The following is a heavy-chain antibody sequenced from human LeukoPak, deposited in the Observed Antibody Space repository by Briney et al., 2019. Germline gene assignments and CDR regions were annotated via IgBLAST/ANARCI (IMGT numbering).Heavy chain of an antibody. J-gene: IGHJ3*02. V-gene: IGHV1-2*02. CDR2: INPNSGGT. CDR3: ATVMAGLLADAFDI. D-gene: IGHD1-26*01. Sequence: EASVKVSCKASGYTFTGYYMHWVRQAPGQGLEWMGWINPNSGGTNYAQKFQGRVTMTRDTSISTAYMELSRLRSDDAAVYYCATVMAGLLADAFDIWGQGTMVTVSS. CDR1: GYTFTGYY.